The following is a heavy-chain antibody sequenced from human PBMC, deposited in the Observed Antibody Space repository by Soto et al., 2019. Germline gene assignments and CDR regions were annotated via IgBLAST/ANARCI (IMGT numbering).Heavy chain of an antibody. D-gene: IGHD3-9*01. CDR3: TRGKKLRYFDWLLLFDY. J-gene: IGHJ4*02. V-gene: IGHV3-49*03. CDR2: IRSKAYGGTT. CDR1: GFTFGDYA. Sequence: GGSLRLSCTASGFTFGDYAMSWFRQAPGKGLEWVGFIRSKAYGGTTEYAASVKGRFTISRDDSKSIAYLQMKSLKTEDTAVYYCTRGKKLRYFDWLLLFDYWGQGTLVTVSS.